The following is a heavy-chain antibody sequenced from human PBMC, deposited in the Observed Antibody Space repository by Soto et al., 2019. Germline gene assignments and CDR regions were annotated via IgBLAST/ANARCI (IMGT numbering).Heavy chain of an antibody. J-gene: IGHJ6*02. V-gene: IGHV4-59*13. Sequence: SETLSLTCKVSGGSMRGYSWSWIRQTPGEGLEWIGYVSHSGRTDYSPSLKNRVTISLDMSKNHFALHVNSVDPADTAVYYCARVAMENYHDMWSGSTSSALDVWGQGTTVTVSS. CDR1: GGSMRGYS. CDR2: VSHSGRT. CDR3: ARVAMENYHDMWSGSTSSALDV. D-gene: IGHD3-3*01.